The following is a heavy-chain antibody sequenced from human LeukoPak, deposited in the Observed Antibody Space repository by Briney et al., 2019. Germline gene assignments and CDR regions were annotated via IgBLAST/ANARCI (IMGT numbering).Heavy chain of an antibody. V-gene: IGHV3-23*01. J-gene: IGHJ4*02. D-gene: IGHD5-18*01. Sequence: GGSLRLSCAASGFTFRSCAMHWVRQAPGKGLEWVSGISDSGVSAFYTHSVKGRFTISRDNSKNTLYLQMSSLRAEDTAVYYCAKGDGSTYVTHFDFWGQRTLVSVSS. CDR3: AKGDGSTYVTHFDF. CDR2: ISDSGVSA. CDR1: GFTFRSCA.